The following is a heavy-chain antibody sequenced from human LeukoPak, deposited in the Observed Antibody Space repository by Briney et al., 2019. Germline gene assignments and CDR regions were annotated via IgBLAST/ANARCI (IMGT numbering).Heavy chain of an antibody. J-gene: IGHJ4*02. CDR1: GFIFTNYF. CDR3: AGLEGRYATGLHTGFYYYFDY. D-gene: IGHD3-16*01. V-gene: IGHV4-4*02. Sequence: PGGSLRLSCAASGFIFTNYFMSWVRQAPGKGLEWIGEMYLSGTTTHNPSLQSRVTISVDKSKNQFSLKLSSVTAADTAVYYCAGLEGRYATGLHTGFYYYFDYWGLGTLVTVSS. CDR2: MYLSGTT.